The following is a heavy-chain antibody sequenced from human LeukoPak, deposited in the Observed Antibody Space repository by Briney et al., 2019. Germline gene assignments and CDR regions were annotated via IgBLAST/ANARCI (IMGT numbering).Heavy chain of an antibody. CDR2: INSDGSST. J-gene: IGHJ4*02. D-gene: IGHD5-18*01. CDR1: GFTFSRYW. Sequence: GGSLRLSCAASGFTFSRYWMHWVRQAPGKGLVWVSRINSDGSSTSYADSVKGRFTISRDNTKNTLYLQMNSLRAEDTAVYYCASDTVDTAVGIDYWGQGTLVTVSS. V-gene: IGHV3-74*01. CDR3: ASDTVDTAVGIDY.